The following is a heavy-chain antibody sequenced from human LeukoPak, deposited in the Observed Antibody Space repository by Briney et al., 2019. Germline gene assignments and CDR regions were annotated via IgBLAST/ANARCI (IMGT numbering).Heavy chain of an antibody. V-gene: IGHV4-59*01. D-gene: IGHD3-3*01. CDR3: ARGGYDFWSGYETHYYYYGMDV. CDR2: IYYSGST. J-gene: IGHJ6*02. CDR1: GGSISSYY. Sequence: SETLSLTCTVSGGSISSYYWGWIRQPPGKGLEWIGYIYYSGSTNYNPSLKSRVTISVDTSKNQFSLKLSSVTAADTAVYYCARGGYDFWSGYETHYYYYGMDVWGQGTTVTVSS.